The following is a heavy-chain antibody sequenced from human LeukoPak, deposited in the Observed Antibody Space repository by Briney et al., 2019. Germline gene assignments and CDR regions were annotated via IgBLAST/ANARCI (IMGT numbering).Heavy chain of an antibody. V-gene: IGHV1-2*02. Sequence: ASVKVSCKASGYTFTDYYVQWVRQAPGQGLEWMGWINPNSGGRNFAQKFQGRVTMTRDTSISTVYMELSSLRSDDTAVYYCARLNGGDEKDAFDIWGQGTMVTVSS. CDR1: GYTFTDYY. J-gene: IGHJ3*02. CDR2: INPNSGGR. D-gene: IGHD3-10*01. CDR3: ARLNGGDEKDAFDI.